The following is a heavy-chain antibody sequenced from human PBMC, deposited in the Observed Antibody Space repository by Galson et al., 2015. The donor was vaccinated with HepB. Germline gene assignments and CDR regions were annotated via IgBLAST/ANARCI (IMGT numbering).Heavy chain of an antibody. D-gene: IGHD2-21*01. CDR3: ARDVVPRGIHYVGMDV. CDR1: EFTFRDYW. CDR2: VKYDGSAK. V-gene: IGHV3-7*01. J-gene: IGHJ6*02. Sequence: SLRLSCAASEFTFRDYWMSWVRQAPGKGLEWVAQVKYDGSAKYYVDSAKGRFTISRDNAKNSPYLQMNSLRAEDTAVYYCARDVVPRGIHYVGMDVWGQGTTVTVS.